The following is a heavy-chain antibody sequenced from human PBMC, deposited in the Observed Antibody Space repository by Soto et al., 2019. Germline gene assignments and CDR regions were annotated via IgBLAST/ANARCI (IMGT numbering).Heavy chain of an antibody. D-gene: IGHD3-9*01. CDR3: AASLTPPRP. J-gene: IGHJ5*02. CDR1: GVTFSTYG. V-gene: IGHV3-30*03. Sequence: GGSLRLSCAASGVTFSTYGMYWVRQAPGKGLDWVAVISYDGSNKYYADSVKGRFTISRDNSKNTLNLHMNSLRAEDTAVYYCAASLTPPRPWGQGTLVTVSS. CDR2: ISYDGSNK.